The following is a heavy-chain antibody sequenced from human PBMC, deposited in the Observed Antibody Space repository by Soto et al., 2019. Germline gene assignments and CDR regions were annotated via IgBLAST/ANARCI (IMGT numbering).Heavy chain of an antibody. CDR1: GYTFTSSG. D-gene: IGHD3-3*01. Sequence: GASVKVSCKASGYTFTSSGISWVRQAPGQGLEWMGWISAYNGNTNYAQKLQGRVTMTTDTSTSTAYMELRSLRSDDTAVYYCARHEVYDFWSGYSGPHGSYMDVCGKGTTVTLSS. CDR2: ISAYNGNT. V-gene: IGHV1-18*01. J-gene: IGHJ6*03. CDR3: ARHEVYDFWSGYSGPHGSYMDV.